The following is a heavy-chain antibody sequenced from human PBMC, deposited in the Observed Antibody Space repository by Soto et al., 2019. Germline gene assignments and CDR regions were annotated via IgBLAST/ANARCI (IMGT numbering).Heavy chain of an antibody. V-gene: IGHV4-59*01. J-gene: IGHJ4*01. CDR3: ARALKGGYDILTGYSIPLFDY. CDR2: IYYSGST. Sequence: PSETLSLTCTVSGGSISSYYWSWIRQPPGKGLEWIGYIYYSGSTNYNPSLKSRVTISVDTSKNQFSLKLSSVTAADTAVYYCARALKGGYDILTGYSIPLFDYWGQEPWSPSPQ. D-gene: IGHD3-9*01. CDR1: GGSISSYY.